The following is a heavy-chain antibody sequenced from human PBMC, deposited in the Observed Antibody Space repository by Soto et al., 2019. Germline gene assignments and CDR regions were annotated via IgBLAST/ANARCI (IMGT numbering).Heavy chain of an antibody. J-gene: IGHJ5*02. V-gene: IGHV3-30*18. CDR1: GFTFSSYG. D-gene: IGHD2-21*01. CDR2: ISYDGSNK. Sequence: GGSLRLSCAASGFTFSSYGMHWVRQAPGKGLEWVAVISYDGSNKYYADSVKGRFTISRDNSKNTLYLQMNSLRAEDTAVYYSAKTSRILWSWFDPWGQGTLVTVSS. CDR3: AKTSRILWSWFDP.